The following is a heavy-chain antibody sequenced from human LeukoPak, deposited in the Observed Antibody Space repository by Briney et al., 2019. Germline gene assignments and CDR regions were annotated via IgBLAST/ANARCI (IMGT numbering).Heavy chain of an antibody. CDR2: ISPYNGDT. CDR1: GYTFNTYG. Sequence: ASVKVSCKASGYTFNTYGVTWVRQAPGQGLEWMGWISPYNGDTNYAQKLQGRVTMTTDTSTSTAYMELRSLRSDDTAVYYCAREGDGRSGEVRAFEIWGQGTMVTVS. J-gene: IGHJ3*02. V-gene: IGHV1-18*01. CDR3: AREGDGRSGEVRAFEI. D-gene: IGHD3-10*01.